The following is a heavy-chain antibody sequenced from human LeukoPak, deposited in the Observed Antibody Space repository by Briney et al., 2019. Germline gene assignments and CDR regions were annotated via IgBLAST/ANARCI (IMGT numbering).Heavy chain of an antibody. J-gene: IGHJ4*02. V-gene: IGHV4-61*01. CDR2: IYYSGST. CDR1: GGSISSSSYY. D-gene: IGHD4-17*01. CDR3: ARGSWVTTAGGVRRWFDY. Sequence: SETLSLTCTVSGGSISSSSYYWSWIRQPPGKGLEWIGYIYYSGSTNYNPSLKSRVTISVDTSKNQFSLKLSSVTAADTAVYYCARGSWVTTAGGVRRWFDYWGQGTLVTVSS.